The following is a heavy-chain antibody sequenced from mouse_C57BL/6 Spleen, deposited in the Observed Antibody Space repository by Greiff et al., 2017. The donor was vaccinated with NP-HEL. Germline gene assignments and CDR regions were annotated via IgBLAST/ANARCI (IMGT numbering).Heavy chain of an antibody. D-gene: IGHD1-1*01. Sequence: EVKVVESGGGLVQPGGSLKLSCAASGFTFSDYYMYWVRQTPEKRLEWVAYISNGGGSTYYPDTVKGRFTISRDNAKNTLYLQMSRLKSEDTAMYYCARQGYGTGYFDVWGTGTTVTVSS. CDR2: ISNGGGST. V-gene: IGHV5-12*01. CDR1: GFTFSDYY. CDR3: ARQGYGTGYFDV. J-gene: IGHJ1*03.